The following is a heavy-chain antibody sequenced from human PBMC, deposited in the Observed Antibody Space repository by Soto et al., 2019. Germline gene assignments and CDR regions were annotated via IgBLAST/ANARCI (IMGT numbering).Heavy chain of an antibody. Sequence: QVQLVQSRAEVKKPGSSVKVYCKASGGTFSSYTISWVRQAPGQGLEWMGRIIPILGIANYAQKFQGRVTITADKSTSTAYMALSSLRSEDTAVYYCARGLRLWGAAAGDREYYFDYWGQGTLVSVSS. V-gene: IGHV1-69*02. CDR2: IIPILGIA. D-gene: IGHD6-13*01. J-gene: IGHJ4*02. CDR3: ARGLRLWGAAAGDREYYFDY. CDR1: GGTFSSYT.